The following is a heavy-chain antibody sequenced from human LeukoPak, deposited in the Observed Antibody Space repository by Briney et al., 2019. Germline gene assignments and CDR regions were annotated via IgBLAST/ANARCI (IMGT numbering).Heavy chain of an antibody. CDR1: GFTFSSYA. Sequence: GGSLRLSCAASGFTFSSYAMSWVRQAPGKGLEWVSAISGSGGSTYYADSVKGRFTISRDNAKNSLYLQMNSLRAEDTAVYYCARWADILTGLDYWGQGTLVTVSS. CDR2: ISGSGGST. D-gene: IGHD3-9*01. J-gene: IGHJ4*02. CDR3: ARWADILTGLDY. V-gene: IGHV3-23*01.